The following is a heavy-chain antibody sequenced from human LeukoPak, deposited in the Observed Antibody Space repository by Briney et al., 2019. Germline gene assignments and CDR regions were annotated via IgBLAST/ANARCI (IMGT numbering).Heavy chain of an antibody. V-gene: IGHV3-74*01. J-gene: IGHJ4*02. D-gene: IGHD2-2*01. CDR2: INSDRSST. Sequence: GGSLRLSCAASGFTFSCYWMHWVRQAPGKVLVWVSRINSDRSSTSYADSVKGRFTISRDNAKNTLYLQMNSLRAEDTAVYYCARCRWRVAMPDYWGQGTLVTVSS. CDR1: GFTFSCYW. CDR3: ARCRWRVAMPDY.